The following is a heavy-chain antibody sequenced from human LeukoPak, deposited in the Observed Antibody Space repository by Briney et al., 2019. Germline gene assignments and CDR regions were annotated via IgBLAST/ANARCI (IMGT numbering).Heavy chain of an antibody. V-gene: IGHV1-69*06. Sequence: GASVKVSCKASGGTFSNYAITWVRQAPGQGLEWMGGIIRIFGTGNYAQKFQGRVTITADKSTTTAYMELSSLRSEDTAVYYCATVGYSSGWYYFDYWGQGTLVTVSS. CDR3: ATVGYSSGWYYFDY. D-gene: IGHD6-19*01. J-gene: IGHJ4*02. CDR1: GGTFSNYA. CDR2: IIRIFGTG.